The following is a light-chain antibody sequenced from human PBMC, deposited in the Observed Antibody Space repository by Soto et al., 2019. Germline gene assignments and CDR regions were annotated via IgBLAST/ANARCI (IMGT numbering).Light chain of an antibody. CDR3: QAWDSSIVV. CDR1: KLGNKY. V-gene: IGLV3-1*01. J-gene: IGLJ2*01. CDR2: QDS. Sequence: SYELTQPPSVSVSPGQTASITCSGHKLGNKYACWYQQKPGQSPVLVIYQDSKRPSGIPERFSGSNSGNTATLTISGTQAMDEADYYCQAWDSSIVVFCGGTKLTVL.